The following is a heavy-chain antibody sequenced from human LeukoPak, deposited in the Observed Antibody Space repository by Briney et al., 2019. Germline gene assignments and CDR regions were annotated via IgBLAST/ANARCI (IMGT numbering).Heavy chain of an antibody. Sequence: PGGSLRLSCAASGFTFSSYWMSWVRRAPGKGLEWVANIEQDGSEKHYVDSVKGRFTVSRDNAKNSLYLQMNSLRAEDTAVYYCARDSKVLRFLEWEKKYYYYYGMDVWGQGTTVTVSS. CDR1: GFTFSSYW. CDR2: IEQDGSEK. CDR3: ARDSKVLRFLEWEKKYYYYYGMDV. V-gene: IGHV3-7*01. J-gene: IGHJ6*02. D-gene: IGHD3-3*01.